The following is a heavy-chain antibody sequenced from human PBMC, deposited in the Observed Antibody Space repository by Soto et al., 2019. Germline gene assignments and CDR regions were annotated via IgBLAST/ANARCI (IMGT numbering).Heavy chain of an antibody. D-gene: IGHD2-21*01. V-gene: IGHV3-15*01. Sequence: GPLRLSCAASGFTFSDAWMSWVSQAPGKGLDGVGRIKSKSDGGTTEYAAPVRGRVTIXXXDXXXXXYLXMXXLQXDDTAVYYCTTDLWRIAVVVGSTGYFNPWGQGT. CDR3: TTDLWRIAVVVGSTGYFNP. CDR2: IKSKSDGGTT. CDR1: GFTFSDAW. J-gene: IGHJ5*02.